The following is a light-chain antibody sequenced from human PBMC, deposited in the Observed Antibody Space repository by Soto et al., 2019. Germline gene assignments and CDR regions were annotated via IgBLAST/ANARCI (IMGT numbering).Light chain of an antibody. CDR3: QHNGRS. CDR2: AAS. CDR1: ESVCSTY. Sequence: EIGLTQSPGTLSLSPGERATLSCRASESVCSTYLACYQQKPVQSPRLLIYAASTRATVISDMFSGSGSGTNFTLVISRLDPDEVAVYYCQHNGRSFGQGTRLEIK. V-gene: IGKV3-20*01. J-gene: IGKJ5*01.